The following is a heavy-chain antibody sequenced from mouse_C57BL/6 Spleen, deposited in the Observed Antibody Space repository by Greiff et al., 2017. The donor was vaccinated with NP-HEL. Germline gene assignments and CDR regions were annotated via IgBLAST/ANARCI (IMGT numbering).Heavy chain of an antibody. Sequence: EVQRVESGEGLVKPGGSLKLSCAASGFTFSSYAMSWVRQTPEKRLEWVAYISSGGDYIYYADTVKGRFTISRDNARNTLYLQMSSLKSEDTAMYYCTRGITTVVHWYFDVWGTGTTVTVSS. CDR3: TRGITTVVHWYFDV. D-gene: IGHD1-1*01. CDR1: GFTFSSYA. J-gene: IGHJ1*03. CDR2: ISSGGDYI. V-gene: IGHV5-9-1*02.